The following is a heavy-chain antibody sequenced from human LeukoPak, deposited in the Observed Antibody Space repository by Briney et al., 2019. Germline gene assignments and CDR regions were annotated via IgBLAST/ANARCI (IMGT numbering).Heavy chain of an antibody. CDR1: GFSFSNYG. D-gene: IGHD6-13*01. CDR3: ARDREQLAGVYYYYYMDV. J-gene: IGHJ6*03. V-gene: IGHV3-21*01. Sequence: RPGGSLRLSCVASGFSFSNYGMSWVRQAPGKGLEWVSSISSSSSYIYYADSVKGRFTISRDNAKNSLYLQMNSLRAEDTAVYYCARDREQLAGVYYYYYMDVWGKGTTVTVSS. CDR2: ISSSSSYI.